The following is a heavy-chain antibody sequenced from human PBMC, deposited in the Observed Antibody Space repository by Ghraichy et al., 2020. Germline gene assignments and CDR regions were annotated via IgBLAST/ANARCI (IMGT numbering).Heavy chain of an antibody. V-gene: IGHV4-59*01. J-gene: IGHJ4*01. CDR3: ARRGFDDILTGYSYYFDY. D-gene: IGHD3-9*01. CDR1: GGSISSYY. CDR2: IYYSGST. Sequence: SETLSLTCTVSGGSISSYYWSWIRQPPGKGLEWIGYIYYSGSTNYNPSLKSRVTISVDTSKNQFSLKLSSVTAADTAVYYCARRGFDDILTGYSYYFDYSGHRSLLTVSS.